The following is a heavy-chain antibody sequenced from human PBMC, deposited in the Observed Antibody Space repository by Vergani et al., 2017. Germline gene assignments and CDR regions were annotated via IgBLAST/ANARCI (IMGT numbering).Heavy chain of an antibody. CDR1: GYSISSGYY. CDR2: IYHSGST. J-gene: IGHJ5*02. Sequence: QVQLQESGPGLVKPSETLSLTCTVSGYSISSGYYWGWIRQPPGKGLEWIGRIYHSGSTYYNPSLKSRVTISVDTSKNQFSLKLSSVSAAGAAVYYCARDSECYGGGSDEAWFDPWGQGTLVTVSS. CDR3: ARDSECYGGGSDEAWFDP. D-gene: IGHD3-16*01. V-gene: IGHV4-38-2*02.